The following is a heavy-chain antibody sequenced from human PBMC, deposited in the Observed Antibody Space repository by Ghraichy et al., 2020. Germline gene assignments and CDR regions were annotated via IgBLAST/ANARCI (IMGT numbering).Heavy chain of an antibody. V-gene: IGHV1-69*02. CDR1: RGDFTGHT. Sequence: SVKVSCKASRGDFTGHTVSWVRQAPGHGLEWMGWVIPTLTISNYAQKFQGRVTITADKYSSTVYMELSSLGSEDTAMYYCAILGGGYCSGDNCLFDSWGQGTLIIFSS. J-gene: IGHJ4*02. CDR2: VIPTLTIS. D-gene: IGHD2-15*01. CDR3: AILGGGYCSGDNCLFDS.